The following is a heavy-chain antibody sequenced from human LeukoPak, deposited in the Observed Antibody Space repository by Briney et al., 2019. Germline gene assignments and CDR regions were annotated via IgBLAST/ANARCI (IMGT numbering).Heavy chain of an antibody. CDR2: IRSDGSNK. CDR3: ARILDSAWGELGY. V-gene: IGHV3-30*02. Sequence: GASVKVSCKASGYTFTSYYMHWVRQAPGKGLEWMAFIRSDGSNKYYADSVKGRFTISRDNSKNTLYLQMNSLRAEDTAVYYCARILDSAWGELGYWGQGTLVTVSS. D-gene: IGHD6-19*01. CDR1: GYTFTSYY. J-gene: IGHJ4*02.